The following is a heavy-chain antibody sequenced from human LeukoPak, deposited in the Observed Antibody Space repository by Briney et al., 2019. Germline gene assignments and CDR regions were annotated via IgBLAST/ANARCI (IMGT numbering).Heavy chain of an antibody. D-gene: IGHD3-16*01. CDR3: ARARFVSLGTMNYMDV. CDR1: GYTFTGYY. Sequence: ASVKVSCKASGYTFTGYYMHWVRQAPGQGLEWMGRINSNSGGTNYAQKFQGRVTMTRDTSISTAYMELSRLRSDDTAVYYCARARFVSLGTMNYMDVWGKGTTVTVSS. V-gene: IGHV1-2*06. J-gene: IGHJ6*03. CDR2: INSNSGGT.